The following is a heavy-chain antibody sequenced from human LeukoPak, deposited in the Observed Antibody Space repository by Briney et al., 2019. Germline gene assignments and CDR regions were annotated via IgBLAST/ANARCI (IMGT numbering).Heavy chain of an antibody. CDR2: ISYDGSNK. Sequence: GGSLRLSCAASGFTFSSYAMHWVRQAPGKGLEWVAVISYDGSNKYYADSVKGRFTISRDNSKNTLYLQMNSLRAEDTAVYYCARARTAIEFVDWFDPRGQGTLVTVSS. V-gene: IGHV3-30-3*01. J-gene: IGHJ5*02. D-gene: IGHD1/OR15-1a*01. CDR3: ARARTAIEFVDWFDP. CDR1: GFTFSSYA.